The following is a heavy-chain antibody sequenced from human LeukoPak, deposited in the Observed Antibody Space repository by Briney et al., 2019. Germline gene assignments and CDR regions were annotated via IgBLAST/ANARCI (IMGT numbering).Heavy chain of an antibody. D-gene: IGHD6-13*01. J-gene: IGHJ4*02. Sequence: SETLSLTCTVSGGSISRYYWSWIRQPPGKGLEWIGYIYSSGSTNYNPSLKSRVTISVGTSKNQFSLKLSSVTAADTAVYYCAGGAAATYWGQGTLVTVSS. CDR3: AGGAAATY. V-gene: IGHV4-59*01. CDR1: GGSISRYY. CDR2: IYSSGST.